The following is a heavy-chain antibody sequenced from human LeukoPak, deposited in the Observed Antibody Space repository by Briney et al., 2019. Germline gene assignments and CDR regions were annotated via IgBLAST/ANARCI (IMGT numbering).Heavy chain of an antibody. CDR1: GYTFTSYA. J-gene: IGHJ4*02. Sequence: ASVKVSCKASGYTFTSYAIHWVRQAPGQRLEWMGWINVGNGQTKYSQKFQRRVTITRDTSASTAYMELSSLRSEDTAVYYCARAGVVEMATIGFDYWGQGTLVTVSS. D-gene: IGHD5-24*01. CDR3: ARAGVVEMATIGFDY. CDR2: INVGNGQT. V-gene: IGHV1-3*01.